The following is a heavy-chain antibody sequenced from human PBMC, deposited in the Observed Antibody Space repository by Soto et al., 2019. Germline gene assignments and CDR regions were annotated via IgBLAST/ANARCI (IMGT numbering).Heavy chain of an antibody. J-gene: IGHJ4*02. CDR3: ATARGRDGYNFDY. V-gene: IGHV3-23*01. CDR2: ISGSGGST. Sequence: GGSLRLSCAASGFIFSSYVMNWVRQAPGKGLEWVSAISGSGGSTYYADSVKGRFTISRDNSKNTLYLQMNSLRAEDTAVYYCATARGRDGYNFDYWGQGTLVTVSS. D-gene: IGHD5-12*01. CDR1: GFIFSSYV.